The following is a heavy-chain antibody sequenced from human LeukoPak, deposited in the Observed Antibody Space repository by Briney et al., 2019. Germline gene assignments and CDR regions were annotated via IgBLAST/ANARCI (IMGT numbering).Heavy chain of an antibody. J-gene: IGHJ4*02. CDR3: ARGGYRYEY. D-gene: IGHD5-12*01. V-gene: IGHV3-7*04. CDR2: IKEDGSEKK. CDR1: GFTFSSYW. Sequence: PGGPLRLSCAASGFTFSSYWVSWVRQAPGKGLEWVANIKEDGSEKKYYEDSVKGRFTISRDNTKKSLYLQMNSLRAEDTAMYYCARGGYRYEYWGQGTLVTVSS.